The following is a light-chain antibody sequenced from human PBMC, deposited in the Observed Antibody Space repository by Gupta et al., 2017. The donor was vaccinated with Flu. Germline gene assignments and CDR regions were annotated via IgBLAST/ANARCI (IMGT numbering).Light chain of an antibody. CDR2: GAS. J-gene: IGKJ1*01. Sequence: GTLSLSPGEKATLSCRASQSVSSSCLAWYQQKPGQAPRLLIYGASSRATGIPDRFSGSGSGTDFTLTISRLEPEDFAVYYCQQCGSSRWTFGQGTKVEI. CDR1: QSVSSSC. V-gene: IGKV3-20*01. CDR3: QQCGSSRWT.